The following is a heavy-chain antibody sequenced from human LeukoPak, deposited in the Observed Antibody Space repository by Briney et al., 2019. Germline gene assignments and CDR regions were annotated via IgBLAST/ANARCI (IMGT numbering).Heavy chain of an antibody. V-gene: IGHV1-46*01. J-gene: IGHJ4*02. CDR3: ARVATMVRGLKGAFDY. CDR1: GYTFTSYY. Sequence: ASVKVSCKASGYTFTSYYMHWVRQAPGQGLEWMGIINPSGGSTSYAQKFQGRVTMTRDTSISTAYMELSRLRSDDTAVYYCARVATMVRGLKGAFDYWGQGTLVTVSS. D-gene: IGHD3-10*01. CDR2: INPSGGST.